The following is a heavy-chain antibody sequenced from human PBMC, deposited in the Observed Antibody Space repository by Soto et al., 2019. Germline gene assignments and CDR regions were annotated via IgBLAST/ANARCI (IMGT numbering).Heavy chain of an antibody. V-gene: IGHV4-61*01. CDR2: IYYTGST. J-gene: IGHJ5*02. Sequence: SETLSLTCTVSGGSVSSSSYYWSWIRQPPGKGLEWIGYIYYTGSTNYNSSLKSRVTISLDTSKNQFSLKLSSVTAADTAVYYCARTAYCSGGSCYFGWFDPWGQGTLVTVSS. CDR1: GGSVSSSSYY. CDR3: ARTAYCSGGSCYFGWFDP. D-gene: IGHD2-15*01.